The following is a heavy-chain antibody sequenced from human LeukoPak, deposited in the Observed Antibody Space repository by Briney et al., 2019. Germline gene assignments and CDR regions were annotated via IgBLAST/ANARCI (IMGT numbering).Heavy chain of an antibody. D-gene: IGHD2-2*01. V-gene: IGHV3-74*01. CDR3: TRDLVRIVVVPAADTRIAAAGTGFDY. J-gene: IGHJ4*02. CDR1: GFTFSSHL. Sequence: GGSLRLSCAASGFTFSSHLMHWVRQAPGKGLVWVSRISSDGTYTNYADSVRGRFTISRDNAKNTLYLQMNSLKTEDTAVYYCTRDLVRIVVVPAADTRIAAAGTGFDYWGQGTLVTVSS. CDR2: ISSDGTYT.